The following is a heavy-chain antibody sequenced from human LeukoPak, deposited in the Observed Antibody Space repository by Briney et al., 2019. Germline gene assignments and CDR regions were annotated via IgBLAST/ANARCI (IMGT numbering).Heavy chain of an antibody. V-gene: IGHV3-30*04. Sequence: GGSLRLSCAASGFTFSIYAMHWVRQAPGKGLEWVAVISYDGSNKYYADSVKGRFTISRDNSKNTLYLQMNSLRAEDTAVYYCAKDTTPPKAGFDPWGQGTLVTVSS. CDR1: GFTFSIYA. CDR2: ISYDGSNK. J-gene: IGHJ5*02. CDR3: AKDTTPPKAGFDP. D-gene: IGHD1-14*01.